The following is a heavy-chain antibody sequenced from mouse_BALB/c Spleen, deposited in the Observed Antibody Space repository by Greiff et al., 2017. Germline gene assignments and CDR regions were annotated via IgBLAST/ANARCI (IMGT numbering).Heavy chain of an antibody. V-gene: IGHV1S22*01. CDR1: GYTFTSYW. CDR3: TRFTTVVATGYYYAMDY. CDR2: IYPGSGST. D-gene: IGHD1-1*01. Sequence: LQQSGSELVRPGASVKLSCKASGYTFTSYWMHWVKQRPGQGLEWIGNIYPGSGSTNYDEKFKSKATLTVDTSSSTAYMQLSSLTSEDSAVYYCTRFTTVVATGYYYAMDYWGQGTSVTVSS. J-gene: IGHJ4*01.